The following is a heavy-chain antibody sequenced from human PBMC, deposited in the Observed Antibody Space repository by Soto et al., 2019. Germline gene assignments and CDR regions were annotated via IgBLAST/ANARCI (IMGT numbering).Heavy chain of an antibody. CDR1: GYTFTSYY. D-gene: IGHD2-15*01. CDR2: INPSGGST. CDR3: ASADIVVVVAAPNASYYGMDV. J-gene: IGHJ6*02. V-gene: IGHV1-46*01. Sequence: ASVKVSCKASGYTFTSYYMHWVRQAPGQGLEWMGIINPSGGSTSYAQKFQGRVTMTRDTSTSTVYMELSSLRSEDTAVYYCASADIVVVVAAPNASYYGMDVWGQGTTVTVAS.